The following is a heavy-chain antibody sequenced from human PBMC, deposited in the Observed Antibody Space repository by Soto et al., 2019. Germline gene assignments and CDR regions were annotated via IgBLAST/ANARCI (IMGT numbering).Heavy chain of an antibody. D-gene: IGHD6-19*01. CDR2: ISGSGGST. CDR3: AKESSVAGYYYYYMDV. CDR1: GFTFSSYA. V-gene: IGHV3-23*01. J-gene: IGHJ6*03. Sequence: EVQLLESGGGLVQPGGSLRLSCAASGFTFSSYAMSWVRQAPGKGLEWVSAISGSGGSTYYADSVKGRFTISRDNSKNTLYLQMNSLRAEDRAVYYCAKESSVAGYYYYYMDVWGKGTTVTVSS.